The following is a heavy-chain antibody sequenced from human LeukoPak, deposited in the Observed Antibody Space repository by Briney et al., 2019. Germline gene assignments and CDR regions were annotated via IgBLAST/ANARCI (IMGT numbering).Heavy chain of an antibody. V-gene: IGHV3-48*01. CDR1: GFTFSSYS. Sequence: PGGSLRLSCAASGFTFSSYSMNWVRQAPGKGLEWVSFISISSFTIYYADSVKGRFTISRDNAKNSLYLQMNSLRAEDTAVYYCARDRPDNDFWSGYTYSWFDPWGQGTLVTVSS. CDR3: ARDRPDNDFWSGYTYSWFDP. CDR2: ISISSFTI. D-gene: IGHD3-3*01. J-gene: IGHJ5*02.